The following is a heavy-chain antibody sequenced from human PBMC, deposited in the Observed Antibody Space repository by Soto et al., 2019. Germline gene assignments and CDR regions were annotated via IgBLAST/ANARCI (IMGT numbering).Heavy chain of an antibody. J-gene: IGHJ6*02. Sequence: LRLSCAASGFTFSSYGMHWVRQAPGKGLEWVAVIWYDGSNKYYADSVKGRFTISGDNSKNTLYLQMNSLRAEDTAVYYCARDFRYYDILTGNYYYGMDVWGQGTTVTVSS. CDR2: IWYDGSNK. CDR1: GFTFSSYG. CDR3: ARDFRYYDILTGNYYYGMDV. V-gene: IGHV3-33*01. D-gene: IGHD3-9*01.